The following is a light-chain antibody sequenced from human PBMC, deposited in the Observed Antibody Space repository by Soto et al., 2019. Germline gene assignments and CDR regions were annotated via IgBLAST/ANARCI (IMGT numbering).Light chain of an antibody. CDR2: TNN. J-gene: IGLJ3*02. CDR1: SSNIGSNT. CDR3: AAWDDSLNGL. V-gene: IGLV1-44*01. Sequence: QSVLTQPPSASGTPGQTVTISCSGSSSNIGSNTVSWYQQLPGTAPKLLISTNNQRPSGIPDRFSGSKSGTSASLAISDLQSEDEADYYCAAWDDSLNGLFGGGTKLTVL.